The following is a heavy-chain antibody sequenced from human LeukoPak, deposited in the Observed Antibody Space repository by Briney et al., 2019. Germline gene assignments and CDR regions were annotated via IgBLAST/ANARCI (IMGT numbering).Heavy chain of an antibody. V-gene: IGHV3-30-3*01. Sequence: PGGFLRLSCAASGFTFSSYAMHWVRQAPGKGLEWVAVISYDGSNKYYADSVKGRFTISRDNFKNTLYLQMNSLRAEDTAVYYCARDPLYCSSTSCPWGQGTLVTVSS. D-gene: IGHD2-2*01. J-gene: IGHJ5*02. CDR1: GFTFSSYA. CDR2: ISYDGSNK. CDR3: ARDPLYCSSTSCP.